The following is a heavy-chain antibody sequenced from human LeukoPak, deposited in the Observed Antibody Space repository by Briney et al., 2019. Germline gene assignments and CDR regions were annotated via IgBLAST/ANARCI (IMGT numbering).Heavy chain of an antibody. CDR1: GYTFTSYD. Sequence: ASVKVSCKTSGYTFTSYDINWVRQATGQGLEWMGWMSPNSGNTDYAQKFQGRVTMTRNTSISTAYMELSSLRSEDTAVYYCARARYYSSGWYSVYWGQGTLVTVSS. J-gene: IGHJ4*02. CDR2: MSPNSGNT. D-gene: IGHD6-19*01. CDR3: ARARYYSSGWYSVY. V-gene: IGHV1-8*01.